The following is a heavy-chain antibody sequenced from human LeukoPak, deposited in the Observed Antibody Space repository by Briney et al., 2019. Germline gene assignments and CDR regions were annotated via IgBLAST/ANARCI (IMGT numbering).Heavy chain of an antibody. V-gene: IGHV1-2*02. CDR3: ARRGSSGSYFSHFDY. D-gene: IGHD3-10*01. J-gene: IGHJ4*02. Sequence: GVSVKVSCKASGYTFTGYYMHWVRQAPGQGLEWMGWINPNTGGTNYAQKFQGRVTMTRDTSISTAYMELSRLRSDDTAVYYCARRGSSGSYFSHFDYWGQGTLVTVSS. CDR2: INPNTGGT. CDR1: GYTFTGYY.